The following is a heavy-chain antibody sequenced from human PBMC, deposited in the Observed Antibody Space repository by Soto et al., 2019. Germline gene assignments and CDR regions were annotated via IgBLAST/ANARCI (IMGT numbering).Heavy chain of an antibody. D-gene: IGHD3-22*01. V-gene: IGHV3-23*01. CDR2: ISGSGGST. CDR3: AKDSVARSYYDSSGLDY. J-gene: IGHJ4*02. CDR1: GFTFSSYA. Sequence: GGSLRLSXAASGFTFSSYAMSWVRQAPGKGLEWVSAISGSGGSTYYADSVKGRFTISRDNSKNTLYLQMNSLRAEDTAVYYCAKDSVARSYYDSSGLDYWGQGTLVTVSS.